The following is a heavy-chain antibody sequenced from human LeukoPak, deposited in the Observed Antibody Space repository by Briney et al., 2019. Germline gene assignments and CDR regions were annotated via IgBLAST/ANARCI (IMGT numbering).Heavy chain of an antibody. CDR1: GDSISSSSYY. Sequence: SETLSLTCTVSGDSISSSSYYWGWIRQPPGKGLEWIGSIYYSGSTYYNPSLKSRVTISVDTSKNQFSLKLSSVTAADTAVYYCARGYDYVWGSYRPDDGVIDYWGQGTLVTVSS. CDR2: IYYSGST. CDR3: ARGYDYVWGSYRPDDGVIDY. D-gene: IGHD3-16*02. V-gene: IGHV4-39*01. J-gene: IGHJ4*02.